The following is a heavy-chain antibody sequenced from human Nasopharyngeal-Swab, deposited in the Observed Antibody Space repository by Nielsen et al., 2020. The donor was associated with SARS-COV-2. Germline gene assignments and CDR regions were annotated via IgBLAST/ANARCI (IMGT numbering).Heavy chain of an antibody. CDR1: GFTFSDYY. D-gene: IGHD3-10*01. J-gene: IGHJ1*01. CDR3: TTELIWFGD. CDR2: IKSKTDGGTT. Sequence: GESLKISCAASGFTFSDYYMSWVRQAPGKGLEWVGRIKSKTDGGTTDYAAPVKGRFTISRDDSKNTLYLQMNSLKTEDTAVYYCTTELIWFGDWGQGTPVTVSS. V-gene: IGHV3-15*01.